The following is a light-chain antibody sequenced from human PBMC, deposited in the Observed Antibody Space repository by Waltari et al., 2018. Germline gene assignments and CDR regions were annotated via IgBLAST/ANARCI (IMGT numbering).Light chain of an antibody. CDR1: SPHLGSNS. CDR3: AAWDDSLNGVV. V-gene: IGLV1-44*01. J-gene: IGLJ2*01. CDR2: GNY. Sequence: QSVLTQPPSASGTPGQRVTISCSGTSPHLGSNSVNWYQQLPGTAPKLLIYGNYQRPSGVPDRVSGSKSGTSASLAISGLQSEDEADYYCAAWDDSLNGVVFGGGTKLTV.